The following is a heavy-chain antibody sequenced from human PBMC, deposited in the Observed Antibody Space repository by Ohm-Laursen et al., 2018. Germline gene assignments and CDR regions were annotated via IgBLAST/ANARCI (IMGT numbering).Heavy chain of an antibody. J-gene: IGHJ4*02. D-gene: IGHD3-10*01. CDR2: ISPYSGQT. V-gene: IGHV1-18*01. CDR3: ARGDTYGFDY. CDR1: GYTFDSFG. Sequence: GASVKVSCKASGYTFDSFGITWARQAPGQGLEWMGWISPYSGQTKYALKLQGRVTMTTDTSTSTAYMDVRGLRSDDTAVYYCARGDTYGFDYWGQGTLVTVSS.